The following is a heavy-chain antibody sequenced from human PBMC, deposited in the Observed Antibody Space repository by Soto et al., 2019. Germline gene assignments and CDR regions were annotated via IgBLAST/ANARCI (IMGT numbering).Heavy chain of an antibody. CDR1: GFTFSSYG. CDR3: AKALGGSYYYLDY. Sequence: QVQLVESGGGVVQPGRSLRLSCAASGFTFSSYGMHWVRQAPGKGLEWVAVISYDGSNKYYADSVKGRLTISRDNSKNTLYLQMNSLRAEDTAVYYCAKALGGSYYYLDYWGQGTLVTVSS. D-gene: IGHD1-26*01. CDR2: ISYDGSNK. V-gene: IGHV3-30*18. J-gene: IGHJ4*02.